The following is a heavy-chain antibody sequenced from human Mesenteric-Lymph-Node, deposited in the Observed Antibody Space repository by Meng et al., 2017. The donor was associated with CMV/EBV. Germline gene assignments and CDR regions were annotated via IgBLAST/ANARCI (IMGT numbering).Heavy chain of an antibody. J-gene: IGHJ4*02. D-gene: IGHD3-10*01. V-gene: IGHV3-74*01. CDR3: ARRGGYGSGSYPPDY. CDR1: GFTFSNYW. CDR2: IDSDGSST. Sequence: GESLKISCVASGFTFSNYWMHWVRQVPGKGLVWVSRIDSDGSSTVYADSVKGRFIISRDNAKNTLFLQMNSLRGEDTAVYYCARRGGYGSGSYPPDYWGQGTLVTVSS.